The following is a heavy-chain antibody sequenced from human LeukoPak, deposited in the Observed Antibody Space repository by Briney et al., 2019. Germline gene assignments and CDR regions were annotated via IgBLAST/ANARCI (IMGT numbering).Heavy chain of an antibody. D-gene: IGHD3-10*01. V-gene: IGHV1-18*01. CDR2: ISAYNGNT. J-gene: IGHJ4*02. Sequence: ASVKVSCKASGYTFTSCGISWVRQAPGQGLEWMGWISAYNGNTNYAQKLQGRVTMTTDTSTSTAYMELRSLRSDDTAVYYCARAFIYGSGSYYNGDPYYFDYWGQGTLVTVSS. CDR1: GYTFTSCG. CDR3: ARAFIYGSGSYYNGDPYYFDY.